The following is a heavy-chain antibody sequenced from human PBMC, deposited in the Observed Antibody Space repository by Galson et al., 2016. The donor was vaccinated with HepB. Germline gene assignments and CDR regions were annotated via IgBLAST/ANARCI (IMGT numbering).Heavy chain of an antibody. CDR2: TSYSGSA. V-gene: IGHV4-31*03. Sequence: TLSLTCTVSGGSISSGGYYWSWIRQHPGKGLEWVGFTSYSGSAHYNPSLKSRLTMSVDTSKNQLSLKLFSVTAADTAVYYCAREIYYGSGSYMDVWGQGTTVTVSS. D-gene: IGHD3-10*01. CDR3: AREIYYGSGSYMDV. CDR1: GGSISSGGYY. J-gene: IGHJ6*03.